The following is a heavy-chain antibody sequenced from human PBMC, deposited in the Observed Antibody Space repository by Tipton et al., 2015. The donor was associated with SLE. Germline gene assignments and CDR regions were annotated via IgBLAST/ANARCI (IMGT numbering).Heavy chain of an antibody. V-gene: IGHV1-45*01. D-gene: IGHD6-19*01. J-gene: IGHJ4*02. Sequence: QVQLVQSGAEVKTPGSSVRISCKASENTFNYRYVHWVRQAPGQALQWMGWITLVNGHTEYAQKFQDRLTLRRDTSAVNAAYMELSSLGSEDTGIYYCVSGLFKYYFDYWGQGTLLSVSS. CDR2: ITLVNGHT. CDR3: VSGLFKYYFDY. CDR1: ENTFNYRY.